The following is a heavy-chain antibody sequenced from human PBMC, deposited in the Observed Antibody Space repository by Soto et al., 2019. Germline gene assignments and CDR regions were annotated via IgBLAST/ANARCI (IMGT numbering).Heavy chain of an antibody. CDR2: IIPILGIA. CDR3: ARLIRGPNGPFDY. Sequence: QVQLVQSGAEVKKPGSSVKVSCKASGGTFSSYTISWVRQAPGQGLEWMGRIIPILGIANYAQKFQGRVTITADKSTSTAYMELSSLRSEDTAVYYCARLIRGPNGPFDYWGQGTLGTVSS. D-gene: IGHD3-16*01. V-gene: IGHV1-69*02. J-gene: IGHJ4*02. CDR1: GGTFSSYT.